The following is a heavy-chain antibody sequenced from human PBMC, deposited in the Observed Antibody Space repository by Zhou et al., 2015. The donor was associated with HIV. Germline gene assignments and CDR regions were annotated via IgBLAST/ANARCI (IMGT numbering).Heavy chain of an antibody. CDR2: IIPSLGTA. CDR3: ARVQPHSNSFDY. V-gene: IGHV1-69*06. D-gene: IGHD4-11*01. J-gene: IGHJ4*02. CDR1: GDTFSTYA. Sequence: QVQLEQSGAEVKKPGSSVKVSCKVSGDTFSTYAINWVRQTPGQGLEWMGGIIPSLGTASLAQKFKGRVTITADKSASTANMDLSSLGSEDTAVYYCARVQPHSNSFDYWGQGTLVTVSS.